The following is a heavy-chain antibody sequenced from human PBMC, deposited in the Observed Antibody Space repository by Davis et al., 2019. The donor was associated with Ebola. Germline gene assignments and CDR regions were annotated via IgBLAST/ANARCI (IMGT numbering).Heavy chain of an antibody. D-gene: IGHD2-8*02. CDR1: GFTFSRYS. J-gene: IGHJ4*02. V-gene: IGHV3-48*02. Sequence: GESPKTSCAASGFTFSRYSMNWVRQAPGKGLERVSYISSSSSTIYYADSVKGRFTISRDNAKNSLYLQMNSLRDEDTAVYYCARPLYCTGGVCRDYWGQGTLVTVSS. CDR3: ARPLYCTGGVCRDY. CDR2: ISSSSSTI.